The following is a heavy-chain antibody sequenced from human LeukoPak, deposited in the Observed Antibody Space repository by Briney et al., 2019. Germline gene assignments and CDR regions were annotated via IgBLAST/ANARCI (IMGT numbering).Heavy chain of an antibody. Sequence: GESLKISCKGSGYIFTSYWIGWVRQMPGKGLEWMGIIYPGDSDTRYSPSFQGQVTISADKSISTAYLQWSSLKASDTAMYYCARHKGWNYYDDWFDPWGQGTLVTVSS. CDR3: ARHKGWNYYDDWFDP. D-gene: IGHD3-22*01. J-gene: IGHJ5*02. V-gene: IGHV5-51*01. CDR1: GYIFTSYW. CDR2: IYPGDSDT.